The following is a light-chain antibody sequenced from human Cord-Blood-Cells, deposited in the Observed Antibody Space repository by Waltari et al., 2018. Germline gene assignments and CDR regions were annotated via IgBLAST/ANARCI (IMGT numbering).Light chain of an antibody. CDR3: QKYNSAPRT. CDR2: AAS. CDR1: QGISNY. V-gene: IGKV1-27*01. J-gene: IGKJ1*01. Sequence: DIPMTQSPSSLSASVVDRVTITCRASQGISNYLAWYQQKPGKVPKLLIYAASTLQSGVPCRFSGSGSGTDFTLTISSLQPEDVATYYCQKYNSAPRTFGQGTKVEIK.